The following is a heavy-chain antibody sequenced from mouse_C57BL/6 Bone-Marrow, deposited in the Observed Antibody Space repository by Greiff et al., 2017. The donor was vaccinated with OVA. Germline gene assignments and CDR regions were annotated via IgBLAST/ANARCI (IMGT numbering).Heavy chain of an antibody. CDR2: IYPGDGDT. V-gene: IGHV1-80*01. CDR3: ARTNQGAMDY. J-gene: IGHJ4*01. D-gene: IGHD1-3*01. CDR1: GYAFSSYW. Sequence: VKLVESGAELVKPGASVKISCKASGYAFSSYWMNWVKQRPGKGLEWIGQIYPGDGDTNYNGKFKGKATLTADKSSSTAYMQLSSLTSEDSAVYFCARTNQGAMDYWGQGTSVTVSS.